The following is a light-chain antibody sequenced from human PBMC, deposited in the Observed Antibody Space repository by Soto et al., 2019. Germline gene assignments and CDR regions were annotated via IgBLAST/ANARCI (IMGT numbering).Light chain of an antibody. CDR2: GAS. V-gene: IGKV3-20*01. CDR3: QQYGSSGT. J-gene: IGKJ1*01. Sequence: EIALTQSPGTLSLARGEGATLSCRASQSVSNNYLAWYQQKPGQAPRLLIYGASNRATGIPDRFSGSGSGTDFTLTISRLEPEDFAVYYCQQYGSSGTFGQGTKVDIK. CDR1: QSVSNNY.